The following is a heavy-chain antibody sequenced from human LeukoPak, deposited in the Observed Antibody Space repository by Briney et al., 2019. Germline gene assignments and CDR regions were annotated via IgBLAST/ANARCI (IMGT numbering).Heavy chain of an antibody. V-gene: IGHV4-30-4*08. CDR2: IYYSGST. CDR1: GDSISSGDYY. J-gene: IGHJ4*02. CDR3: ARDRGSSGVDC. Sequence: PSETLSLTCTVSGDSISSGDYYWRWIRQPPGKGLEWIGYIYYSGSTSYNPSLKSRVTISGDTSKNQFSLKLSSVTAADTAVHYCARDRGSSGVDCWGQGTLVTVSS. D-gene: IGHD2-15*01.